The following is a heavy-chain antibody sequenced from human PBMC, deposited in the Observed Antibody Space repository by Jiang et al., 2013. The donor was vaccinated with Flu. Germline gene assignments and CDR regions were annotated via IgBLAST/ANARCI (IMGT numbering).Heavy chain of an antibody. D-gene: IGHD5-24*01. CDR2: IYWNGDE. J-gene: IGHJ6*02. Sequence: KPTQTLTLTCTFYGFSLYTNGVGVAWVRQTPGKALEWLALIYWNGDERYGPSLKTRLTIIKDASRNQVVLKMTNVGPVDTATYFCAHVAGGDAYSYDYYNGLDFWGQGTTVTVSS. CDR3: AHVAGGDAYSYDYYNGLDF. V-gene: IGHV2-5*01. CDR1: GFSLYTNGVG.